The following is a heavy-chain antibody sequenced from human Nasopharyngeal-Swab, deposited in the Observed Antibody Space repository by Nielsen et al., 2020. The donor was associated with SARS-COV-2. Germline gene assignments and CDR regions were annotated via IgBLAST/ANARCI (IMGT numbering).Heavy chain of an antibody. V-gene: IGHV1-18*01. CDR3: ARLYCGGDCSYYYYYGMDV. CDR2: ISAYNGNT. D-gene: IGHD2-21*02. J-gene: IGHJ6*02. CDR1: GYTFTSYG. Sequence: ASVKVSCKASGYTFTSYGISWVRQAPGQGLEWMGWISAYNGNTNYAQKLQVRVTMTTDTSTSTAYMELRSLRSDDTAVYYCARLYCGGDCSYYYYYGMDVWGQGTTVTVSS.